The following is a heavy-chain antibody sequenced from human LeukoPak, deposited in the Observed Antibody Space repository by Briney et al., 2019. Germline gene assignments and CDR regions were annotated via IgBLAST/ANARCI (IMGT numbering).Heavy chain of an antibody. CDR1: GLTVSNNY. D-gene: IGHD3-10*01. CDR2: IFGDSIT. Sequence: GGSVRLSCAVSGLTVSNNYMTWVRQAPGKGLEWVSLIFGDSITTYADSVKGRFTISRDSSKNTVYLQMNSLRAEDTAVYYCVRDKGVRLTERFDSWGQGTLVTVSS. J-gene: IGHJ4*02. V-gene: IGHV3-53*01. CDR3: VRDKGVRLTERFDS.